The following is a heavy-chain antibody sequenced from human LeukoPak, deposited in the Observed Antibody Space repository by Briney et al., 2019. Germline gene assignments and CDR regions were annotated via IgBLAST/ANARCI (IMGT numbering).Heavy chain of an antibody. V-gene: IGHV1-69*04. CDR1: GGTFSSYA. Sequence: SVKVSCKASGGTFSSYAISWVRQAPGQGLEWVGRIIPILGIANYAQKFQGRVTITADKSTSTAYMELSSLRSEDTAVYYCARDPGIAAASLYYFDCWGQGTLVTVSS. D-gene: IGHD6-13*01. J-gene: IGHJ4*02. CDR2: IIPILGIA. CDR3: ARDPGIAAASLYYFDC.